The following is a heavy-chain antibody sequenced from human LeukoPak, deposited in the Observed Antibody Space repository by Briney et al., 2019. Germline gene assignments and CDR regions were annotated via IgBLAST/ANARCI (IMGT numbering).Heavy chain of an antibody. CDR2: INHSGST. V-gene: IGHV4-34*01. CDR1: GGSFSGYY. CDR3: ARGLGSSSWYRGFAFDI. Sequence: ASETLSLTCAVYGGSFSGYYWSWIRQPPGKGLEWIGEINHSGSTNYNPSLKSRVTISVDTSKNQFSLKLSSVTAADTAVYYCARGLGSSSWYRGFAFDIWGQGTMVTVSS. D-gene: IGHD6-13*01. J-gene: IGHJ3*02.